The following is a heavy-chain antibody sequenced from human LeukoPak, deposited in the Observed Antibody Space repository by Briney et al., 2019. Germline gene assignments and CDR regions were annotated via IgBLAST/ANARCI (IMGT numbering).Heavy chain of an antibody. CDR2: IYGSGST. CDR1: GGSISSY. J-gene: IGHJ5*02. V-gene: IGHV4-4*07. Sequence: SETLSLTCTVSGGSISSYWSWIRQPAGKGLEWIGRIYGSGSTTYNPSLKSRVTMSLDMSKNQFFLKLSSVTAADTTVYYCARDSGTTGEVKFDPWGQGTLVTVSS. CDR3: ARDSGTTGEVKFDP. D-gene: IGHD3-10*01.